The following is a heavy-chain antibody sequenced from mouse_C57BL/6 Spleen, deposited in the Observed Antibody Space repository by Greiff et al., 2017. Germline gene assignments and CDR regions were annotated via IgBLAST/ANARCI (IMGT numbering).Heavy chain of an antibody. J-gene: IGHJ2*01. CDR1: GYTFTSYW. Sequence: QVQLQQSGAELVKPGASVKMSCKASGYTFTSYWITWVKQRPGQGLEWIGDIYPGSGSTNYNEKFKSKATLTVDTSSSTAYMQLSSLTSEDSAVYYCARGEVTTVVAVDYWGQGTTLTVSS. D-gene: IGHD1-1*01. CDR2: IYPGSGST. V-gene: IGHV1-55*01. CDR3: ARGEVTTVVAVDY.